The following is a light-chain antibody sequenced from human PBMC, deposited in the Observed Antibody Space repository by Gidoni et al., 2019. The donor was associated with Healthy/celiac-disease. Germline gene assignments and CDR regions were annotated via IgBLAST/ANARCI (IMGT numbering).Light chain of an antibody. CDR3: QQRSNWPPFT. CDR2: DAS. CDR1: QSVSSY. J-gene: IGKJ3*01. Sequence: EIVLTQSPATLSSSPGERATLSCRASQSVSSYLAWYQQKPGQAPRLLIYDASNRATGIPARFSGSGSGTDFSLTISRLEPEDFAVYYCQQRSNWPPFTFGPGTKVDIK. V-gene: IGKV3-11*01.